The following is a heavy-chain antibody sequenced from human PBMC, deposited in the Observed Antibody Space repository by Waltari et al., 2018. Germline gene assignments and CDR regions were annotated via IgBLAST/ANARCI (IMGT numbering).Heavy chain of an antibody. CDR3: ARGDGYTGFAP. D-gene: IGHD5-12*01. CDR2: IKHDGSEK. J-gene: IGHJ4*02. Sequence: EVQVVESGGGLVQPGGSLRLSCAVPGFPFSLYWMSWARQAPGKGLGGVANIKHDGSEKYYVDSVKGRFTISRDNAKNSLYLQMESLRAEDTAVYSCARGDGYTGFAPWGQGTLVTVSS. CDR1: GFPFSLYW. V-gene: IGHV3-7*01.